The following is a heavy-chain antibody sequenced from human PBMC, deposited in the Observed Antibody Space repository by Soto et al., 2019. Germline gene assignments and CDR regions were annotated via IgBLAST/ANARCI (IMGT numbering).Heavy chain of an antibody. CDR3: ARGRVWYSSSFQAPRGMDV. D-gene: IGHD6-6*01. Sequence: SETLSLTCAVYGGSFSGYYWSWIRQPPGKGLEWIGEINHSGSTNYNPSLKSRVTISVDTSKNQFSLKLGSVAAADTAGYYCARGRVWYSSSFQAPRGMDVWGQGTTVTVSS. V-gene: IGHV4-34*01. CDR2: INHSGST. CDR1: GGSFSGYY. J-gene: IGHJ6*02.